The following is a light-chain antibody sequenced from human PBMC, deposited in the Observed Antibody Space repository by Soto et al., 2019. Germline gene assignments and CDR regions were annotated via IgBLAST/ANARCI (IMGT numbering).Light chain of an antibody. CDR2: SDN. CDR3: ATWDDSLSGPV. CDR1: SSNIGANS. V-gene: IGLV1-47*01. J-gene: IGLJ2*01. Sequence: QSVLTQPPSASGTPGKRVTISCSGSSSNIGANSVYWYQHLPGSAPKLLIYSDNQRPSGVPDRFSGSKSGTSASLAISGLRSEDEADFFCATWDDSLSGPVFGGGTKLTVL.